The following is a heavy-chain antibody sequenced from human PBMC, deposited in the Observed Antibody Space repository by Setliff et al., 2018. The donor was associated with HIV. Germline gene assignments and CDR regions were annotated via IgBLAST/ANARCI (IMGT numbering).Heavy chain of an antibody. Sequence: GASVKVSCKASGYTFTSYYMTWVRQAPGQGLEWMGIINPSGGSTSYAQKFQGRVTMTRDTSTSTVYMELSSLRSEDTAVYYCARNPRIAVAGTYYYYYMDVWGKGTTVTVSS. CDR2: INPSGGST. CDR3: ARNPRIAVAGTYYYYYMDV. V-gene: IGHV1-46*01. J-gene: IGHJ6*03. D-gene: IGHD6-19*01. CDR1: GYTFTSYY.